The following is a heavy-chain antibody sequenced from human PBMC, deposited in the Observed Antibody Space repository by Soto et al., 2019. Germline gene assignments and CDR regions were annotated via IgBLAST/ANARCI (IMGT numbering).Heavy chain of an antibody. V-gene: IGHV5-51*03. J-gene: IGHJ6*02. CDR3: ARYILQGRGWDYGMDV. CDR1: GYSFTSYW. D-gene: IGHD3-9*01. Sequence: GDSHTVSCKGSGYSFTSYWSGWVRQMHGKGLEWMGIIYPGDSDTRYSPSFQGQVTISADKSISTAYLQLSSLKASDTAMYYCARYILQGRGWDYGMDVWGQGTTVTVSS. CDR2: IYPGDSDT.